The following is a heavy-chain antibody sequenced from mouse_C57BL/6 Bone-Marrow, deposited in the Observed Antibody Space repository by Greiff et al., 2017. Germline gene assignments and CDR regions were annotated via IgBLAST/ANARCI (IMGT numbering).Heavy chain of an antibody. CDR2: IYPRSGNT. CDR1: GYTFTSYG. CDR3: ARWVYLPYDYGWYFDV. J-gene: IGHJ1*03. V-gene: IGHV1-81*01. Sequence: VQLQQSGAELARPGASVKLSCKASGYTFTSYGISWVKQRTGQGLEWIGEIYPRSGNTYYNEKFKGKATLTADKSSSTAYMVLSSLTSEDSAVYFCARWVYLPYDYGWYFDVWGTGTTVTVSS. D-gene: IGHD2-4*01.